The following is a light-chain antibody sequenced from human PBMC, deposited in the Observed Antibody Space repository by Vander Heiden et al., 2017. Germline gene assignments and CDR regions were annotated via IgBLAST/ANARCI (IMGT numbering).Light chain of an antibody. CDR3: QQYVSSPWT. J-gene: IGKJ1*01. CDR2: GAS. V-gene: IGKV3-20*01. Sequence: EIVLTQSPGTLSLSPGERATLSCRASQTISNNYLAWYQQKPGQAPRLLIYGASSRATGISDSFSGSGSGTDFALTIARLEPEDVGVYFCQQYVSSPWTFSQGAKVEIK. CDR1: QTISNNY.